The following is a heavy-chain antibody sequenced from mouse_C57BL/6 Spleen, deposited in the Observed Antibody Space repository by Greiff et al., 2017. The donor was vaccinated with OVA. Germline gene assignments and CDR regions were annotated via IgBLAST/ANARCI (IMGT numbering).Heavy chain of an antibody. J-gene: IGHJ2*01. D-gene: IGHD3-2*02. CDR3: VRHMETAQAFDY. V-gene: IGHV10-1*01. Sequence: EVNVVESGGGLVQPKGSLKLSCAASGFSFNTYAMNWVRQAPGKGLEWVARIRSKSNNYATYYADSVKDRFTISRDDSESMLYLQMNNLKTEDTAMYYCVRHMETAQAFDYWGQGTTLTVSS. CDR1: GFSFNTYA. CDR2: IRSKSNNYAT.